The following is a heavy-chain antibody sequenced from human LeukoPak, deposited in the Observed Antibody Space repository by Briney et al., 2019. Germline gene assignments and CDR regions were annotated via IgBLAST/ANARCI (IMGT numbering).Heavy chain of an antibody. V-gene: IGHV4-34*01. CDR3: ARKRSSTRLHYGMDV. D-gene: IGHD2-2*01. Sequence: SETLSLTCAVYGGSFSGYYWSWIRQPPGKGLEWIGEINHSGSTNYNPSLMSRVTISVDTSKNQFSLKLSSVAAADTAVYYCARKRSSTRLHYGMDVWGKGTTVTVSS. CDR2: INHSGST. CDR1: GGSFSGYY. J-gene: IGHJ6*04.